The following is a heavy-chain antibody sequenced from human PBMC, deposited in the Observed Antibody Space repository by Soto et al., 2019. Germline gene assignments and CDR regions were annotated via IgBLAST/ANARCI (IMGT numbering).Heavy chain of an antibody. Sequence: ASVKVSCKASGYTFTSYYMHWVRQAPGQGLEWMGIINPSGGSTSYAQKFQGRVTMTRDTSTSTVYMELSSLRSEDTAVYYCAREDTLYCGGDCYKNWFDPWGQGTLVTVSS. CDR1: GYTFTSYY. J-gene: IGHJ5*02. CDR3: AREDTLYCGGDCYKNWFDP. CDR2: INPSGGST. V-gene: IGHV1-46*01. D-gene: IGHD2-21*02.